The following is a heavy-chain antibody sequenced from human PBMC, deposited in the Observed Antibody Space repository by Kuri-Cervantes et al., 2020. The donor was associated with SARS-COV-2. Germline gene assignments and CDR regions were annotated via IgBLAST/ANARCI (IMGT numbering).Heavy chain of an antibody. CDR2: ISSSGSTI. J-gene: IGHJ4*02. CDR1: EFTFSNYE. V-gene: IGHV3-48*03. CDR3: AKDPFGSVIGAYYFDY. Sequence: GESLKISCGASEFTFSNYEMNWVRQAPGKGLEWVSYISSSGSTIYYADSVKGRVTIPRDNSKNTLYLQMNSLRAEDTAVYYCAKDPFGSVIGAYYFDYWGQGTLVTVSS. D-gene: IGHD3-16*02.